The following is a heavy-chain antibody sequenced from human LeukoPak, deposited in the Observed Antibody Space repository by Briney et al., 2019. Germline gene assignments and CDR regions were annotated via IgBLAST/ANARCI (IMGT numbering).Heavy chain of an antibody. V-gene: IGHV4-34*01. CDR2: INHSGST. Sequence: SETLSLTCAVYGGSFSGYYWSWIRQPPGKGLEWIGEINHSGSTNYNPSLKSRVTISVDTSKNQFSLKLSSVTAADTAVYYCARVNLWDYRRYYYYMDVWGKGTTGTVSS. CDR1: GGSFSGYY. J-gene: IGHJ6*03. D-gene: IGHD4-11*01. CDR3: ARVNLWDYRRYYYYMDV.